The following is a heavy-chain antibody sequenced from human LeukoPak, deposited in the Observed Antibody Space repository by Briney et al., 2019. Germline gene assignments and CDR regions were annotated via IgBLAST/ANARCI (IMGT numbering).Heavy chain of an antibody. V-gene: IGHV4-39*01. Sequence: SETLSLTCTVSNASIRSGEYYWGWIRQSPGKGLAWIGTVFHTGYTWYHPSFRSRVTISVDTSKNQFSLKLNSVTAADTAVYFCARHQNRLYSGHEGFASWGRGTLVSVSS. CDR2: VFHTGYT. CDR3: ARHQNRLYSGHEGFAS. D-gene: IGHD5-12*01. J-gene: IGHJ4*02. CDR1: NASIRSGEYY.